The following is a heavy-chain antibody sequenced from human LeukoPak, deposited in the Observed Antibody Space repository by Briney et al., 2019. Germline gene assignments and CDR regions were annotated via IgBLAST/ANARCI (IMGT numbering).Heavy chain of an antibody. V-gene: IGHV3-23*01. J-gene: IGHJ6*02. CDR1: GFTFGSFG. Sequence: PGGSLRLSCAASGFTFGSFGMSWVPQAPGKGLEGVSTITGRGDITYYADSVRGRFTISRDNSKNTLYLQMNSLRAEDTAVYYCAKDRVPSAKSYYYYYGMDVWGQGTTVTVSS. CDR3: AKDRVPSAKSYYYYYGMDV. CDR2: ITGRGDIT. D-gene: IGHD2-2*01.